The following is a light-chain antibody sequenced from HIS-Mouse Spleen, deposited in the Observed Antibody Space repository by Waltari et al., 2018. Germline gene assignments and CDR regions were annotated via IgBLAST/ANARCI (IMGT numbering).Light chain of an antibody. CDR1: SSDVGCYNY. Sequence: QSALTQPASVSGSPGQSITISCTGTSSDVGCYNYVSWYQQHPGKAPKLMIYACSNRPSGVTNRFSGCKSGNTASLTISGLQAEEEADYYCSSYTSSTVVFGGGTKLTVL. CDR3: SSYTSSTVV. V-gene: IGLV2-14*03. J-gene: IGLJ2*01. CDR2: ACS.